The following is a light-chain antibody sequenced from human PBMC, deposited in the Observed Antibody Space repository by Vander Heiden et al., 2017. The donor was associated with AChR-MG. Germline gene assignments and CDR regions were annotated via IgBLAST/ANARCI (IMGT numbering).Light chain of an antibody. V-gene: IGLV2-14*01. CDR3: SSYRSTSTYV. Sequence: QSALTQPASVSGSPGQSIIIPCTGTSCDIGGYYLVLWYQQRPGRAPKRLIYEVSNRPSGVSNRFSGSQSGNTASLTISGLQAEDEADYYCSSYRSTSTYVFGGGTKLTVL. CDR2: EVS. CDR1: SCDIGGYYL. J-gene: IGLJ2*01.